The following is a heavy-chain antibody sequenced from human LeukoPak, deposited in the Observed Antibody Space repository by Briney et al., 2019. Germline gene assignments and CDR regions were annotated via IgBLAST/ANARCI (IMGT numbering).Heavy chain of an antibody. Sequence: GGSLRLSCEASGFTFSRYGMHWVRQAPGKGLEWVAFIQYDGSEKLYGDSVKGRFTISRDNSKNTFYLQMYSLRSEDTAVYYCARVGYKQQLALDYWGQGTLVTVSS. D-gene: IGHD6-13*01. J-gene: IGHJ4*02. CDR2: IQYDGSEK. CDR1: GFTFSRYG. V-gene: IGHV3-30*02. CDR3: ARVGYKQQLALDY.